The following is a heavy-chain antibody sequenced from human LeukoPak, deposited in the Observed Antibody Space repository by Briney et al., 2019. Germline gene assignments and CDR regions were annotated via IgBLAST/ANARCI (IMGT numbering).Heavy chain of an antibody. CDR2: ISGGGETT. CDR1: GFTFSSCA. CDR3: AKKIIGYCSSGRCHFDY. D-gene: IGHD2-15*01. J-gene: IGHJ4*02. Sequence: GGSLRLSCEASGFTFSSCAMSWVRQAPGKGLGWVSGISGGGETTFYADSVKGRFTISRDNFKNTLYLQLNSLSAADTAVYYCAKKIIGYCSSGRCHFDYWGQGTLVTVSS. V-gene: IGHV3-23*01.